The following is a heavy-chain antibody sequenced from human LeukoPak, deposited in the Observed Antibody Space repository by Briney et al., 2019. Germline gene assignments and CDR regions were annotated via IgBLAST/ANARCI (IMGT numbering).Heavy chain of an antibody. CDR1: GGSFSGYY. CDR2: INHSGST. J-gene: IGHJ6*03. V-gene: IGHV4-34*01. Sequence: SETLSLTCAVYGGSFSGYYWSWIRQPPGKGLEWIGEINHSGSTNYNPSLKSRVTISVDTSKNQFSLKLSSVTAADTAVYYCARVPLSGYKAYYYYMDVWGKGTTVTVSS. CDR3: ARVPLSGYKAYYYYMDV. D-gene: IGHD3-3*01.